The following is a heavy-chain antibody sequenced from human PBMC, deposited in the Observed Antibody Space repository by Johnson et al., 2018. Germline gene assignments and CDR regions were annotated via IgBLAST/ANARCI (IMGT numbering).Heavy chain of an antibody. CDR3: AREHRDGDSSAAFDI. V-gene: IGHV3-13*01. Sequence: VQLVQSGGGVVQXGRSLRLSCTASGFTLSYYDMHWVRPASGTGLEWVSGVGSAGATYYPDSVKGRFIISRDTAKNSLYLPMNSLRPGDTAVYYCAREHRDGDSSAAFDIWGQGTMVTVSS. CDR2: VGSAGAT. CDR1: GFTLSYYD. J-gene: IGHJ3*02. D-gene: IGHD3-22*01.